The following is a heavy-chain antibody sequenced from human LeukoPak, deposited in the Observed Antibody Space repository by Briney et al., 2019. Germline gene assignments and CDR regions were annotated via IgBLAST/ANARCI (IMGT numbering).Heavy chain of an antibody. Sequence: ASVKVSCKASGYTFTGYYMHWVRQAPGQGLEWMGWINPNSGGTNYAQKFQGRVTMTRDTSISTAYMELSRLRSDDTAVYYCARGGDSSSWLTWFDPWGQGTLVTVSS. D-gene: IGHD6-13*01. CDR2: INPNSGGT. J-gene: IGHJ5*02. V-gene: IGHV1-2*02. CDR1: GYTFTGYY. CDR3: ARGGDSSSWLTWFDP.